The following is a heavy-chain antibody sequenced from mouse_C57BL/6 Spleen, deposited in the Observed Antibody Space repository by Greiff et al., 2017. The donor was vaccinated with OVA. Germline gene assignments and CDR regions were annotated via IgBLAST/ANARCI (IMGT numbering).Heavy chain of an antibody. D-gene: IGHD1-1*01. J-gene: IGHJ3*01. V-gene: IGHV3-6*01. CDR2: ISYDGSN. CDR1: GYSITSGYY. Sequence: EVQVVESGPGLVKPSQSLSLTCSVTGYSITSGYYWNWIRQFPGNKLEWMGYISYDGSNNYNPSLKNRISITRDTSKNQFFLKLNSVTTEDTATYYCARDQNYYGSSFSFAYWGQGTLVTVSA. CDR3: ARDQNYYGSSFSFAY.